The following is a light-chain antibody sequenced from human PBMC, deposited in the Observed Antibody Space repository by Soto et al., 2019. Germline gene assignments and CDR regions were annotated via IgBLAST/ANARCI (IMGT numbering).Light chain of an antibody. CDR1: QSISNW. CDR3: QQYGANSPWT. J-gene: IGKJ1*01. CDR2: KAS. V-gene: IGKV1-5*03. Sequence: DIQVTQSPSTLSASVGDRVTITCRASQSISNWLAWYQQKPGKAPKVLIYKASSLESGIPSRFSGSGSGTEFTLTSSSLQTDDFATYYCQQYGANSPWTFGQGTKVEIK.